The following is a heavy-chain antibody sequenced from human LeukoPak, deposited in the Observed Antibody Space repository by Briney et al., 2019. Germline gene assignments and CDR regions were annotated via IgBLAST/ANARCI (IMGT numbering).Heavy chain of an antibody. Sequence: GGSLRLSCAASGFTFSSYSMNWVRQAPGKGQEWVSHITASGTAMFYADSVKGRFTISRDNSKNTLYLQMNSLRAEDTAVYYCANGATRNDFDYWGQGTLVTVSS. J-gene: IGHJ4*02. D-gene: IGHD4-11*01. CDR2: ITASGTAM. CDR3: ANGATRNDFDY. CDR1: GFTFSSYS. V-gene: IGHV3-23*01.